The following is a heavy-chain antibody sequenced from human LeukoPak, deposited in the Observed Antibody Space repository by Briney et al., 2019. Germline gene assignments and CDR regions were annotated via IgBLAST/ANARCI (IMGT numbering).Heavy chain of an antibody. CDR1: GGSFSGYY. CDR2: INHSGST. Sequence: SETLSLTCAVYGGSFSGYYWSWIRQPPGKGLEWIGEINHSGSTNYNPSLKSRVTISVDTSKNQFSLKLSSVTAADTAVYYCARVEDRNWFGPWGQGTLVTVSS. J-gene: IGHJ5*02. V-gene: IGHV4-34*01. CDR3: ARVEDRNWFGP. D-gene: IGHD2-15*01.